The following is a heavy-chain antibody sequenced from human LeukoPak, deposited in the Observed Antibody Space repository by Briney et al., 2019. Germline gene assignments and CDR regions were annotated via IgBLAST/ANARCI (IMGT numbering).Heavy chain of an antibody. J-gene: IGHJ4*02. CDR3: ASTWVVPAAKGYFDY. CDR1: GFTFSSYA. CDR2: ISYDGSNK. V-gene: IGHV3-30-3*01. Sequence: GGSLRLSCAASGFTFSSYAMHWVRQAPGKGLEWVAVISYDGSNKYYADSVKGRFTISRDNSKNTLYLQMNSLRAEDTAVYYCASTWVVPAAKGYFDYWGQGTLVTVSS. D-gene: IGHD2-2*01.